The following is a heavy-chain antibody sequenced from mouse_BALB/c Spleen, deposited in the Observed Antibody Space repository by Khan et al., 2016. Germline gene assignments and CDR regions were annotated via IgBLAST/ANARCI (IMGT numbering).Heavy chain of an antibody. CDR3: TRRPLTTAFYYAMDY. V-gene: IGHV1S81*02. CDR2: INPSNGGT. J-gene: IGHJ4*01. CDR1: GYTFTSYY. Sequence: QVQLQQSGAELVKPGASVKLSCKASGYTFTSYYMYWVKQRPGQGLEWIGEINPSNGGTNFNEKFKSKATLTVDKSSSTAYMQLSSLTSEDSAVYYCTRRPLTTAFYYAMDYWGQGTSVTVSS. D-gene: IGHD1-2*01.